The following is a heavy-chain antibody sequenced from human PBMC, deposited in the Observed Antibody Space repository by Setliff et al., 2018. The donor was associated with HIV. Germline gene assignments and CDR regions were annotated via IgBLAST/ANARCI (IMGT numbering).Heavy chain of an antibody. CDR3: ARGSNNYGAYILYGMDI. D-gene: IGHD4-17*01. Sequence: ASVKVSCEASGYTFINYDINWVRQAPGQGLQWMGWVNPHSGNTGYAPTFQGRLSMTRDTSTNTAYMELYTLETHDTAVYYCARGSNNYGAYILYGMDIWGQGTSVTVSS. J-gene: IGHJ6*02. V-gene: IGHV1-8*02. CDR1: GYTFINYD. CDR2: VNPHSGNT.